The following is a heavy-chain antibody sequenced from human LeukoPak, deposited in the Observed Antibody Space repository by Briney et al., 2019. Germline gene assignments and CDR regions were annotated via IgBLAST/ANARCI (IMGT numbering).Heavy chain of an antibody. CDR3: ARMISGGSYDAFDV. CDR1: GFNFSSYE. CDR2: ISSGGSTI. J-gene: IGHJ3*01. D-gene: IGHD6-19*01. Sequence: PGGSLRLSCAASGFNFSSYEMNWVRQAPGKGLEWVSYISSGGSTIFYADSVKGRFNISRDNAKNSLYLQMNSLRAEDTAVYSCARMISGGSYDAFDVWGQGTMVTVSS. V-gene: IGHV3-48*03.